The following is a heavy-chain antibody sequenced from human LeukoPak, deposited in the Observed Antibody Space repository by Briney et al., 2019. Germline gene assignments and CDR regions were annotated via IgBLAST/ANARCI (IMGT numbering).Heavy chain of an antibody. D-gene: IGHD3-16*01. CDR3: ARDFDGGFWLDP. Sequence: SETLSLTCTVSGGSISRYYWSWIRQPPGKGLEWIGYVYNSGSTNYNSSLKSRVTISVDTSKNQFSLKVNSVTAADTAVYYCARDFDGGFWLDPWGQGTLVIVS. CDR1: GGSISRYY. J-gene: IGHJ5*02. CDR2: VYNSGST. V-gene: IGHV4-59*01.